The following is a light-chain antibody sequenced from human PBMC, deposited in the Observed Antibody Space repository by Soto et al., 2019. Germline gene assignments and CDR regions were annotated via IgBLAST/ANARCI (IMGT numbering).Light chain of an antibody. V-gene: IGKV3-20*01. Sequence: EIVLTQSPGTLSLSPGERATLSCRASQSVSSSYLAWYQQKHGQXPRXLIYDASSRATGIPDRFSGGGSGTDLTITISRLEPEDFEVYYCQQFSSYPLTFGGGTKVDIK. CDR1: QSVSSSY. CDR3: QQFSSYPLT. CDR2: DAS. J-gene: IGKJ4*01.